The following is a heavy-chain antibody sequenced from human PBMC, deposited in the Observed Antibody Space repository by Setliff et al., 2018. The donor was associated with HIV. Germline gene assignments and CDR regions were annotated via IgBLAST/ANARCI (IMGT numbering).Heavy chain of an antibody. CDR2: FGPEDGET. J-gene: IGHJ1*01. Sequence: GASVKVSCKVSGYSLTDLSIHWVRQAPGKGLEWMGGFGPEDGETVYAQKLQGRVTMTEDTSTDTAYMELSSLRSEDTAMYYCATIRAYYYDSSGQEYFQYWGHGTLVTVSS. V-gene: IGHV1-24*01. CDR3: ATIRAYYYDSSGQEYFQY. CDR1: GYSLTDLS. D-gene: IGHD3-22*01.